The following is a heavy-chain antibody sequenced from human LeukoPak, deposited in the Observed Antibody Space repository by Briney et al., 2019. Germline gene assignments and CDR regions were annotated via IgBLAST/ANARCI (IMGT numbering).Heavy chain of an antibody. Sequence: PGGSLRLSCAASGFTFSSYAMSWVRQAPGKGPDWVSSISSSPIDIYDADSVKGRFTISRDNSKNSLYLQMNSLRVEDTAVYYCARIHDGTPTPSFDSWGQGTLVTVSS. CDR3: ARIHDGTPTPSFDS. J-gene: IGHJ4*02. CDR1: GFTFSSYA. CDR2: ISSSPIDI. D-gene: IGHD1-26*01. V-gene: IGHV3-21*01.